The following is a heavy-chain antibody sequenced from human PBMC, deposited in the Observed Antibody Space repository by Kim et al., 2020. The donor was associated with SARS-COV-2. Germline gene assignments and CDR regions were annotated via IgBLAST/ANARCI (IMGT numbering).Heavy chain of an antibody. CDR2: ISYDGSNK. CDR3: ARGREDQYSYGLPSSFWFDP. CDR1: GFTFSSYA. D-gene: IGHD5-18*01. Sequence: GGSLRLSCAASGFTFSSYAMHWVRQAPGKGLEWVAVISYDGSNKYYADSVKGRFTISRDNSKNTLYLQMNSLRAEDTAVYYCARGREDQYSYGLPSSFWFDPWGQGTLVTVSS. V-gene: IGHV3-30*04. J-gene: IGHJ5*02.